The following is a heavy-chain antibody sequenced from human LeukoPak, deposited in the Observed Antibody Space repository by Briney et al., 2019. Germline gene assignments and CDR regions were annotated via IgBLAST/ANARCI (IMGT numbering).Heavy chain of an antibody. D-gene: IGHD5-24*01. Sequence: ASVKVSCKASGYTFTGYYMHWVRQAPGQELEWMGTFNPSDGRATYAQKFQGRITVTRDTSTSTVYMELSRLTSEDTAVYYCAREGGDGYKAGQYWGQGTLVTVSS. CDR1: GYTFTGYY. V-gene: IGHV1-46*01. CDR2: FNPSDGRA. J-gene: IGHJ4*02. CDR3: AREGGDGYKAGQY.